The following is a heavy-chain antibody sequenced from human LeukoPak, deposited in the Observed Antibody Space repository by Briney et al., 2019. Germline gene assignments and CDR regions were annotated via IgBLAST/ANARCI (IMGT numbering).Heavy chain of an antibody. CDR2: IKQDGSEK. V-gene: IGHV3-7*01. Sequence: GSLRLSCAASGFTFSSYWMSWVRQAPGKGLEWAANIKQDGSEKYYVDSVKGRFTISRDNAKNSLYLQMNSLRAEDTAVYYCARSFIGWLQAGSAFDIWGQGTMVTVSS. D-gene: IGHD3-3*02. CDR3: ARSFIGWLQAGSAFDI. J-gene: IGHJ3*02. CDR1: GFTFSSYW.